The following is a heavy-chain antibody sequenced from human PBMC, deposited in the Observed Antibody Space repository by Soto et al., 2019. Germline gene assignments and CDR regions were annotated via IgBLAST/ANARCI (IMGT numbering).Heavy chain of an antibody. J-gene: IGHJ3*02. Sequence: GGSLRLSCAASGFTFSSYAMSWVRQAPGKGLEWVSAISGSGGSTYYADSVKGRFTISRDNSKNTLYLQMNSLRAEDTAVYYCAKVGIAAAGTPAPDDAFDIWGQGTMVTVSS. CDR1: GFTFSSYA. CDR2: ISGSGGST. CDR3: AKVGIAAAGTPAPDDAFDI. D-gene: IGHD6-13*01. V-gene: IGHV3-23*01.